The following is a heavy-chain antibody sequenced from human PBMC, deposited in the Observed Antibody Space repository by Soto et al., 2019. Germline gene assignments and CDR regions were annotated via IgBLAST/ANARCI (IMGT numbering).Heavy chain of an antibody. CDR1: GGSISSYY. CDR3: ARGFIGNNYYGSGSYLFDY. CDR2: IYYSGST. V-gene: IGHV4-59*01. D-gene: IGHD3-10*01. J-gene: IGHJ4*02. Sequence: PSETLSLTCTVSGGSISSYYWSWIRQPPGKGLEWIGYIYYSGSTNYNPSLKSRVTISVDTSKNQFSLKLSSVTAADTAVYYCARGFIGNNYYGSGSYLFDYWGQGTLVTVSS.